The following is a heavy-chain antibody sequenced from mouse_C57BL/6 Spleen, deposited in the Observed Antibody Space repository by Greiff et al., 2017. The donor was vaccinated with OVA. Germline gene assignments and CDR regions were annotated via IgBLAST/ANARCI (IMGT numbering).Heavy chain of an antibody. CDR2: IHPNSGST. CDR1: GYTFTSYW. Sequence: VQLQQPGAELVKPGASVKLSCKASGYTFTSYWMHWVKQRPGQGLEWIGMIHPNSGSTNYNEKFKSKATLTVDKSSSTAYMQLSSLTSEDSAVYYCAREERYYGSSPLFDYWGQGTTLTVSS. J-gene: IGHJ2*01. CDR3: AREERYYGSSPLFDY. D-gene: IGHD1-1*01. V-gene: IGHV1-64*01.